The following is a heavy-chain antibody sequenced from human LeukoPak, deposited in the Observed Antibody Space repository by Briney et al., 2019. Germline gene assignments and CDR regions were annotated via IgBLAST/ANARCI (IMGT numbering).Heavy chain of an antibody. CDR3: ARQSRGNSVGFDY. D-gene: IGHD4-23*01. V-gene: IGHV4-59*08. Sequence: PSETLSLTCTVSVGSIISYYWSWIRQPPGKGLNGIGYVYYSGSTNYNPSLKSRVSISVDTSKNQLSLKLTSVTAADTAVYYCARQSRGNSVGFDYWGQGTLVTVSS. CDR2: VYYSGST. J-gene: IGHJ4*02. CDR1: VGSIISYY.